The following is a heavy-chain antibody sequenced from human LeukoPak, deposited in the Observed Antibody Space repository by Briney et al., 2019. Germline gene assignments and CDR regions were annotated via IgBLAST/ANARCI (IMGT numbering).Heavy chain of an antibody. CDR2: IYYSGST. V-gene: IGHV4-59*08. D-gene: IGHD4-23*01. Sequence: SETLSLTCTVSGGSISSYYWSWIRQPPGKGLEWIGYIYYSGSTNYNPSLKSRVTISVDTSKNQFSLKLSSVTAADTAVYYCARHRSVVNSPFDYWGQGTLVSVSS. J-gene: IGHJ4*02. CDR1: GGSISSYY. CDR3: ARHRSVVNSPFDY.